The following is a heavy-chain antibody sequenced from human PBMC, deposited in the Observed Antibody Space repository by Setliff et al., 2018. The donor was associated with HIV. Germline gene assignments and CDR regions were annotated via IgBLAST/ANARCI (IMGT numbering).Heavy chain of an antibody. V-gene: IGHV1-8*02. CDR1: GYTFTSYD. D-gene: IGHD6-19*01. J-gene: IGHJ5*02. CDR3: ARDRREQWLVADWFDP. Sequence: ASVKVSCKASGYTFTSYDINWVRQATGQGLEWMGWMNPNSGNTGYAQKFQARVTLTADTATSTVYMELRSLRYDDTAVYFCARDRREQWLVADWFDPWGQGTLVTVSS. CDR2: MNPNSGNT.